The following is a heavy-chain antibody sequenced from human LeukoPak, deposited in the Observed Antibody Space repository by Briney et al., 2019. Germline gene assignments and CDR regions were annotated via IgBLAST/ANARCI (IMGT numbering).Heavy chain of an antibody. D-gene: IGHD6-13*01. CDR1: GFTFSSYA. CDR3: ARERGIAAQPERCDY. CDR2: ISYDGSNK. Sequence: PGGSLRLSCAASGFTFSSYAMHWVRQAPGKGLEWVAIISYDGSNKYYTDSVKGRFTISRDNSKNTLYLQMNSLRTEDTALYYCARERGIAAQPERCDYWGQGTLVTVSS. J-gene: IGHJ4*02. V-gene: IGHV3-30-3*01.